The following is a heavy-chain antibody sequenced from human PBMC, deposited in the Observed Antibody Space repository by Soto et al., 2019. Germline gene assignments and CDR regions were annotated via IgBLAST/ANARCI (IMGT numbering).Heavy chain of an antibody. Sequence: QVQLVESGGGLVKPGGSLRLSCAASGFTFSDYYMSWIRQAPGKGLEWVSYISSSSSYTNYADSVKGRFTISRDNAKNSLYLQMNSRRAEDTAVYYCARSYPRGWFDPWGQGTLVTVSS. CDR1: GFTFSDYY. D-gene: IGHD1-26*01. CDR3: ARSYPRGWFDP. CDR2: ISSSSSYT. V-gene: IGHV3-11*06. J-gene: IGHJ5*02.